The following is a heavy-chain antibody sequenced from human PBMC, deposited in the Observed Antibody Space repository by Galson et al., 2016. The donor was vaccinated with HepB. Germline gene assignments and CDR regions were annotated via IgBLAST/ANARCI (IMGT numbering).Heavy chain of an antibody. CDR1: GSTFDGYA. V-gene: IGHV3-9*01. J-gene: IGHJ6*02. Sequence: SLRLSCAASGSTFDGYAMHWVRQSPGKGLEWVSGISWNGNSIGYAGSVMGRFTISRDNVKGSLYLHMNSLRPDDTALYYCVKDIKRAEGDYVRGLYYGLDVWGQGTTVTVSS. D-gene: IGHD3-16*01. CDR3: VKDIKRAEGDYVRGLYYGLDV. CDR2: ISWNGNSI.